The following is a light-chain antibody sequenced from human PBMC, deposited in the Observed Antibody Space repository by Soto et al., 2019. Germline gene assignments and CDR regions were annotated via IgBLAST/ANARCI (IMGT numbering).Light chain of an antibody. CDR3: QVWDRSSDVV. J-gene: IGLJ2*01. CDR2: DDS. CDR1: NIGSKS. Sequence: SYELTQPPSVSVAPGQTASITCGGNNIGSKSVHWYRQRPGRAPVLVVYDDSDRPSGIPERFSGSKSGSTATLTISRVEAGDEADYYCQVWDRSSDVVFGGGTQLTVL. V-gene: IGLV3-21*02.